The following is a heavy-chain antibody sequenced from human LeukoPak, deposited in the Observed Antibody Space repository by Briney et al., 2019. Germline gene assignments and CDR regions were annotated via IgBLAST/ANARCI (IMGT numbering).Heavy chain of an antibody. J-gene: IGHJ3*02. CDR1: GFTFSSYA. CDR3: ASDRVRGLRGAFDI. Sequence: GGSLRLSCAASGFTFSSYAMSWVRQAPGKGLEWVSYISSSGSTIYYADSVKGRFTISRDNAKNSLYLQMNSLRAEDTAVYYCASDRVRGLRGAFDIWGQGTMVTVSS. D-gene: IGHD3-10*01. V-gene: IGHV3-48*04. CDR2: ISSSGSTI.